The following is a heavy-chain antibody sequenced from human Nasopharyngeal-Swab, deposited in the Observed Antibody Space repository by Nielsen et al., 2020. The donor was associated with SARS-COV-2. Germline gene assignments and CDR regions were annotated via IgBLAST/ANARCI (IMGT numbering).Heavy chain of an antibody. Sequence: GESLKISCAASGFTFSSYAMHWVRQAPGKGLEWVAVISYDGSNKYYAESVKGRFTISRDNSKNTLYLQMNSLRAEDTAVYYCARDWTTGTTHYFDYWGQGTLVTVSS. J-gene: IGHJ4*02. CDR3: ARDWTTGTTHYFDY. V-gene: IGHV3-30*04. CDR1: GFTFSSYA. CDR2: ISYDGSNK. D-gene: IGHD1-1*01.